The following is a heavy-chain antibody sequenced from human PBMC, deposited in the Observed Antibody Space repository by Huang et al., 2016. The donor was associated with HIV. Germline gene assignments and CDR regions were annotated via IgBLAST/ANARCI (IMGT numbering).Heavy chain of an antibody. D-gene: IGHD1-26*01. CDR3: ARDTPLGATTGFDY. CDR2: IDYSGST. J-gene: IGHJ4*02. CDR1: GGSVSSGSYY. Sequence: QVQLQESGPGLVKPSETLSLTCTVSGGSVSSGSYYWSWIRQPPGKGLEWIGYIDYSGSTNYNPSLTSRVTISVDTAKNQFSLKLSSVTAADTAVYYCARDTPLGATTGFDYWGQGTLVTVSS. V-gene: IGHV4-61*01.